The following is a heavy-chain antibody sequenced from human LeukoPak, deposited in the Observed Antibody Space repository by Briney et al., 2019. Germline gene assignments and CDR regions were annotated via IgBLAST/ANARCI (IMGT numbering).Heavy chain of an antibody. V-gene: IGHV4-59*01. D-gene: IGHD1-14*01. CDR3: AKTSWEAGLCFDY. CDR1: GGSISSYY. J-gene: IGHJ4*02. CDR2: IYYSGST. Sequence: SETLSLTCTVSGGSISSYYWSWIRQPPGKGLEWIGYIYYSGSTNYNPSLKSRVTISVDTSKNQFSLKLSSVTAADTAVYYCAKTSWEAGLCFDYWGQGTLVTVSS.